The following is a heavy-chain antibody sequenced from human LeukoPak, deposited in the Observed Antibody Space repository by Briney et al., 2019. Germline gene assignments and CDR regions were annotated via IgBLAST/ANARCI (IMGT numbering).Heavy chain of an antibody. CDR3: ARSPGVERGFDY. D-gene: IGHD1-1*01. CDR2: INGDGRTA. V-gene: IGHV3-64*04. CDR1: GFIFSTYT. J-gene: IGHJ4*02. Sequence: SGGSLRLSCSASGFIFSTYTMYWVRQAPGKGLENLSVINGDGRTAYYADSVKGRFTISRDNSKNTLYLQMNSLRAEDTAVYYCARSPGVERGFDYWGQGTLVTVSS.